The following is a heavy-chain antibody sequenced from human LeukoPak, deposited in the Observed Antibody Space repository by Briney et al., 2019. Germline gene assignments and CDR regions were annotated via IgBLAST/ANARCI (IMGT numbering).Heavy chain of an antibody. Sequence: PGGSLRLSCAASGFTFSSNGMCWVRQAPRKGLEWVGNIWHDGSAKYYVDSVKGRFIISRDNAKNSLFLQRNSLRAEDTAVYYCAREISGSQPNVYWGQGTLVTVSS. J-gene: IGHJ4*02. CDR2: IWHDGSAK. D-gene: IGHD2-15*01. CDR3: AREISGSQPNVY. V-gene: IGHV3-7*01. CDR1: GFTFSSNG.